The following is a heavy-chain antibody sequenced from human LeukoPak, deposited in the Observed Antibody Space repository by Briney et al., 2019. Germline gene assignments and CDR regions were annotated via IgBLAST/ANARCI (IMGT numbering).Heavy chain of an antibody. CDR3: ARRPMRGLLWFGEMIGWFDP. D-gene: IGHD3-10*01. CDR1: GGSFSGYY. Sequence: SETLSLICAVYGGSFSGYYWSWIREPPGKGLEWIGEINHSGSTNYNPSLKGRVNISVETSQYQFSLKLSSVTDANTAVYFCARRPMRGLLWFGEMIGWFDPWGKGTLVTSSS. J-gene: IGHJ5*02. CDR2: INHSGST. V-gene: IGHV4-34*01.